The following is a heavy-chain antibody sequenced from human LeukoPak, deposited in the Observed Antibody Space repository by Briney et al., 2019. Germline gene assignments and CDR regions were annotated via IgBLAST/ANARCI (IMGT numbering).Heavy chain of an antibody. J-gene: IGHJ6*03. CDR3: ARVTYYDSSGYYHRGGRPYYYYYYMDV. D-gene: IGHD3-22*01. V-gene: IGHV1-8*03. CDR1: GYTFTSYG. CDR2: MNPNSGNT. Sequence: ASVKVSCKASGYTFTSYGINWVRQATGQGLEWMGWMNPNSGNTGYAQKFQGRVTITRNTSISTAYMELSSLRSEDTAVYYCARVTYYDSSGYYHRGGRPYYYYYYMDVWGKETAVTVSS.